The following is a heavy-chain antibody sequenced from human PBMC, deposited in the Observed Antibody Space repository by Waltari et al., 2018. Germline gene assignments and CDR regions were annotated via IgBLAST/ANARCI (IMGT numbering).Heavy chain of an antibody. CDR2: VFYTGST. CDR3: ARDHSITFFDY. J-gene: IGHJ4*02. D-gene: IGHD1-20*01. CDR1: GGPISSYY. Sequence: QVQLQESGPGLVKPSETLSLTCSVSGGPISSYYWSWIRQPPGKGLEWIGYVFYTGSTKYNPSLESRVTISVDKSKNQFSLKLTSVTPADTAVYYCARDHSITFFDYWGQGTQVTVSS. V-gene: IGHV4-59*01.